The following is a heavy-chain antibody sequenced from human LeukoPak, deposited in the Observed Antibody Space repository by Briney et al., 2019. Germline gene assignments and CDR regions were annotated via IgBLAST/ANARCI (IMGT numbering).Heavy chain of an antibody. J-gene: IGHJ4*02. D-gene: IGHD5-18*01. V-gene: IGHV3-30*04. Sequence: SGGSPRLSCAASGFTFSSYAMHWVRQAPGKGLEWVAVISYDGSNKYYADSVKGRFTISRDNSKNTLYLQMNSLRAEDTAVYYCARGTGYSYGRPDDYWGQGTLVTVSS. CDR3: ARGTGYSYGRPDDY. CDR2: ISYDGSNK. CDR1: GFTFSSYA.